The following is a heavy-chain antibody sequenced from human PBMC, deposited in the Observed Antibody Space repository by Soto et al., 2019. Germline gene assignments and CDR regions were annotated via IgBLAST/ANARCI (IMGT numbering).Heavy chain of an antibody. CDR1: GGTFSSYS. V-gene: IGHV1-69*01. Sequence: QVQLVQSGAEVKKPGSSVKVSCKASGGTFSSYSINWVRQAPGQGLEWMGEIIPIFGTANYAQKFQGRVTITADESTSTDYVELSSLRSEDTAVYYGARDRWRHSGGIDYWRQGTLVTVSS. J-gene: IGHJ4*02. CDR2: IIPIFGTA. CDR3: ARDRWRHSGGIDY. D-gene: IGHD3-16*01.